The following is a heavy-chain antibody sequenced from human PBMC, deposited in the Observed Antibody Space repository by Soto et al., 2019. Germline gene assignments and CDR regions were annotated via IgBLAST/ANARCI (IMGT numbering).Heavy chain of an antibody. J-gene: IGHJ4*02. CDR1: GFPFSSYW. D-gene: IGHD5-12*01. CDR3: ARGCHGYDFAY. V-gene: IGHV3-48*01. CDR2: LSSSGTST. Sequence: HPGGSLRLSCAASGFPFSSYWMSWVRQAPGKGLEWVSYLSSSGTSTSYADSVKGRFTISRDNAKNSLYLQMNSLRAEDTAVYYCARGCHGYDFAYWGQGTLVTVSS.